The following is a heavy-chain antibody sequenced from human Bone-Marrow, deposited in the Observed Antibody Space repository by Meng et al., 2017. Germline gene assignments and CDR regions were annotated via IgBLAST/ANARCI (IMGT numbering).Heavy chain of an antibody. D-gene: IGHD3-3*01. CDR1: GYSFTSYW. V-gene: IGHV5-51*01. Sequence: KVSCKGSGYSFTSYWIGWVRQMPGKGLEWMGLIYPGDSDTRYSPSFQGQVTISADKSISTAYLQWSSLKASDTAMYYCASRDYDFWSGHWGAFDIWGQGTMVTVSS. J-gene: IGHJ3*02. CDR2: IYPGDSDT. CDR3: ASRDYDFWSGHWGAFDI.